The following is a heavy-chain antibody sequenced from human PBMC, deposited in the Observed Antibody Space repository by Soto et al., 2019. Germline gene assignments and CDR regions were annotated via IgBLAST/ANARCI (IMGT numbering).Heavy chain of an antibody. V-gene: IGHV1-2*02. CDR2: INARNDGT. Sequence: QVQLVQSGPEMKKPGASVKVSCKTSGYTFTEFYIHWMRQVPGRGLEWMGWINARNDGTKFAEKFKGGRTRTTDPSMSTSSMELGRLTFDDTAVDYCASRRGGGGDCFYGMDVWGQGTAVTVSS. CDR3: ASRRGGGGDCFYGMDV. D-gene: IGHD3-16*01. CDR1: GYTFTEFY. J-gene: IGHJ6*02.